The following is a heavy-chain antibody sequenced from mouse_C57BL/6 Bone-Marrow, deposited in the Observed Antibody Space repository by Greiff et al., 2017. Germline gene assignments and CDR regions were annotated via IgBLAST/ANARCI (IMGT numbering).Heavy chain of an antibody. J-gene: IGHJ2*01. Sequence: VQLQQSGPELVKPGASVKLSCKASGYTFTSYDIHWVKQRPGQGLEWIGWIYPRDGSTKYNEKFKGKATLTVDTSSSTAYMELHSLPSEVSAVYFGGRSKDGNWDYWGQGTTLTVSS. CDR2: IYPRDGST. CDR1: GYTFTSYD. V-gene: IGHV1-85*01. D-gene: IGHD2-1*01. CDR3: GRSKDGNWDY.